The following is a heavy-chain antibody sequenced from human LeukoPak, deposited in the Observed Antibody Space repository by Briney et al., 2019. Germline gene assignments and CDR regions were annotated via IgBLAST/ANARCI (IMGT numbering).Heavy chain of an antibody. D-gene: IGHD2-2*03. V-gene: IGHV3-23*01. CDR3: AEGNKFGYCSSTSCYRKSLYYYYYYYMDV. CDR2: ISGSGGST. J-gene: IGHJ6*03. Sequence: GGSLRLSCAASGFTFSSYWMSWVRQAPGKGLEWVSAISGSGGSTYYADSVKGRFTISRDNSKNTLYLQMNSLRAEDTAVYYCAEGNKFGYCSSTSCYRKSLYYYYYYYMDVWGKGTTVTVSS. CDR1: GFTFSSYW.